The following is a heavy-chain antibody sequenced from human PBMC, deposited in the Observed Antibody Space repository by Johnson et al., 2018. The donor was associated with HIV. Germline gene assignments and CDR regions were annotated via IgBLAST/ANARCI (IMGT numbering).Heavy chain of an antibody. CDR3: ARGRERGMFDI. V-gene: IGHV3-64*01. D-gene: IGHD5-24*01. CDR2: ISSNGGST. Sequence: VQLVESGGGVVQPGRSLRLSCAASGFTFSSYAMHWVRQAPGKGLEYVSAISSNGGSTYYANSVKGRFTISRDNSKNTLYLQTGSLRAEDTAVYYCARGRERGMFDIWGQGTMVTVSS. J-gene: IGHJ3*02. CDR1: GFTFSSYA.